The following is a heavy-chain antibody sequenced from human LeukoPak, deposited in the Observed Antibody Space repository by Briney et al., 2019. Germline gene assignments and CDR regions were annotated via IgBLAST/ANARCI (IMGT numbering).Heavy chain of an antibody. CDR2: INHSGST. Sequence: SETLSLTCAVYGGSFSGYYWSWIRQPPGKGLEWIGEINHSGSTNYNPSLKSRVTISVDTSKNQFSLRLNSVTAADTAVYYCARDSGGSGYLWFDPWGQGTLVTVSS. CDR1: GGSFSGYY. J-gene: IGHJ5*02. CDR3: ARDSGGSGYLWFDP. D-gene: IGHD3-3*01. V-gene: IGHV4-34*01.